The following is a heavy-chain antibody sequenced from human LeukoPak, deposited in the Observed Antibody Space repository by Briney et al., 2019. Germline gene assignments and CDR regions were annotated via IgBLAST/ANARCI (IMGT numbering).Heavy chain of an antibody. CDR2: MNPNSGNT. Sequence: ASVKVSCKAAGYTFTGYYMFWVRQATGQGLEWMGWMNPNSGNTGYAQKFQGRVTITRNTSISTAYMELSSLRSEDTAVYYCARGYGYCSSTSCYTGGYYYYYMDVWGKGTTVTVSS. J-gene: IGHJ6*03. V-gene: IGHV1-8*03. CDR3: ARGYGYCSSTSCYTGGYYYYYMDV. D-gene: IGHD2-2*02. CDR1: GYTFTGYY.